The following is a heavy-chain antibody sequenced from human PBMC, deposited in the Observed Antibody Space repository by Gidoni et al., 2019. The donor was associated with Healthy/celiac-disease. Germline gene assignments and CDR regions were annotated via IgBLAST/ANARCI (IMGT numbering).Heavy chain of an antibody. V-gene: IGHV4-34*01. D-gene: IGHD3-10*01. Sequence: QVQLQQWGAGLLKPSETLSLTCAVYGGSFSGYYWSWIRQPPGKGLEWIGEINHSGSTNYNPSLKSRVTISVDTSKNQFSLKLSSVTAADTAVYYCARTGDEGLFDYWGQGTLVTVSS. J-gene: IGHJ4*02. CDR1: GGSFSGYY. CDR3: ARTGDEGLFDY. CDR2: INHSGST.